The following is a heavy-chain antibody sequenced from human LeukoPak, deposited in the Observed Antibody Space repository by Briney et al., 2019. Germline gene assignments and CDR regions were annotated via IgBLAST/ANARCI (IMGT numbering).Heavy chain of an antibody. D-gene: IGHD1-26*01. J-gene: IGHJ4*02. V-gene: IGHV3-20*04. Sequence: GGSLRLSCAASGFTFDDYGMSWVRQVPGKGLEWVSSINWRGDSTAYADSVKGRFTISRDNAKNSLYLQMNSLRAEDTALYYCARKASWDGGHCDYWGQGTLVSVSS. CDR3: ARKASWDGGHCDY. CDR2: INWRGDST. CDR1: GFTFDDYG.